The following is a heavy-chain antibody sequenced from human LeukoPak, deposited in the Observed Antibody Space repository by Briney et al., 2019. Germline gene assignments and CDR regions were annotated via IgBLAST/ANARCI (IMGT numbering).Heavy chain of an antibody. V-gene: IGHV4-39*01. D-gene: IGHD1-26*01. CDR1: GGSISSSSYY. CDR2: IYYSGST. Sequence: SETLSLTCTVSGGSISSSSYYWGWIRQPPGKGLEWIGSIYYSGSTYYNPSLKSRVTISVDTSKNQFSLKLSSVTAADTAVYYCASSTWGIVGATVLDYWGQGTLVTVSS. J-gene: IGHJ4*02. CDR3: ASSTWGIVGATVLDY.